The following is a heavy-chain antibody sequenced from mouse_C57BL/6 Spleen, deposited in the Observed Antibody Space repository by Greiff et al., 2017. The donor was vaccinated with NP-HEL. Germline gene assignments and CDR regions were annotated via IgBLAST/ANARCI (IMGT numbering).Heavy chain of an antibody. Sequence: EVQLQESGEGLVKPGGSLKLSCAASGFTFSSYAMSWVRQTPEKRLEWVAYISSGGDYIYYADTVKGRFTISRDNARNTLYLQMSSLKSEDTAMYYCTREGYYSNYVDAMDYWGQGTSVTVSS. CDR2: ISSGGDYI. D-gene: IGHD2-5*01. V-gene: IGHV5-9-1*02. CDR3: TREGYYSNYVDAMDY. J-gene: IGHJ4*01. CDR1: GFTFSSYA.